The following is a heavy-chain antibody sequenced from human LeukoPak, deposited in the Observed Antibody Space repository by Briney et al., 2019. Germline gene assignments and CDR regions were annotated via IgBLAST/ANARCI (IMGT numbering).Heavy chain of an antibody. CDR1: GFTFSSYW. V-gene: IGHV3-74*01. CDR3: VGELATGY. J-gene: IGHJ4*02. D-gene: IGHD1-1*01. CDR2: INSDGSTI. Sequence: GRSLRLSCAASGFTFSSYWMHWVRQAPGKGLVCVSLINSDGSTITYADSVQGRFTISRDNAKSTPYLQMNRPRAEDTAVYYCVGELATGYWGQGTLVIVSS.